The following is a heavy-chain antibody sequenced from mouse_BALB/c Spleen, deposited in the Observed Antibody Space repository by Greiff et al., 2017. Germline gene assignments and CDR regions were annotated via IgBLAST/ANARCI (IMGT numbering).Heavy chain of an antibody. J-gene: IGHJ1*01. Sequence: EVQLQESGPGLVKPSQSLSLTCTVTGYSITSDYAWNWIRQFPGNKLEWMGYISYSGSTSYNPSLKSRISITRDTSKNQFFLQLNSVTTEDTATYYCARGYYYGSPHYWYFDVWGAGTTVTVSS. CDR3: ARGYYYGSPHYWYFDV. D-gene: IGHD1-1*01. CDR1: GYSITSDYA. V-gene: IGHV3-2*02. CDR2: ISYSGST.